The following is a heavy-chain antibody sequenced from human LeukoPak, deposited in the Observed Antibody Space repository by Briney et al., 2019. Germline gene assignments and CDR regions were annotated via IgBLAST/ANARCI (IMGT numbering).Heavy chain of an antibody. V-gene: IGHV3-23*01. CDR1: GFTFSSYA. D-gene: IGHD6-13*01. J-gene: IGHJ4*02. CDR3: AKAGSSSWLYYFDY. Sequence: GGSLRLSCAGSGFTFSSYAMSWVRQAPGKGPEWVSTISGSGGSTYYADSVKGRFTISRDTSKNTLYLQMNSLRAEDTAVYYCAKAGSSSWLYYFDYWGQGTLVTVSS. CDR2: ISGSGGST.